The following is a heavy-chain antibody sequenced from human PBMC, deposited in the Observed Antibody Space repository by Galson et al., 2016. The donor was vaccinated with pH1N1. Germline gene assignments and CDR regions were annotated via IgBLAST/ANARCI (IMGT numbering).Heavy chain of an antibody. Sequence: SLRLSCAASGFIFSDYWMSWVRQAPGEGLEWVAKINQDGSRKYYVDSMKGRCTISRDHAENSLSLQMNSLRVEDTALYYCATEDYYTSLYWGQGILVTVSS. V-gene: IGHV3-7*01. CDR3: ATEDYYTSLY. CDR1: GFIFSDYW. CDR2: INQDGSRK. D-gene: IGHD1-26*01. J-gene: IGHJ4*02.